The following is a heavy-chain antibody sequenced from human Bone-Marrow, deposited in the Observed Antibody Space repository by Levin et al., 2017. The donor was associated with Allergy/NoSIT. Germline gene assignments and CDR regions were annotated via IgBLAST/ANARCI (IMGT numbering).Heavy chain of an antibody. J-gene: IGHJ3*02. D-gene: IGHD1-14*01. CDR1: GFTFRSYA. CDR2: ISGSGGST. CDR3: AKEGLEPRHDAFDI. V-gene: IGHV3-23*01. Sequence: LSLTCAASGFTFRSYAMSWVRQAPGKGLEWVSAISGSGGSTYYADSVKGRFTISRDNSKNTLYLQMNSLRAEDTAVYYCAKEGLEPRHDAFDIWGQGTMVTVSS.